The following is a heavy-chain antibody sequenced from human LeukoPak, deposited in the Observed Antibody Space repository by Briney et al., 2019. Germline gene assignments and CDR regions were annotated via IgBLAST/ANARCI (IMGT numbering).Heavy chain of an antibody. Sequence: PGGSLRLSCAASGFIFSDHYMDWVRQAPGKGLEWVARSRNKGYSYTTEYAASVKGRFTSSRDDSKNSLYLQMNSLKTEDTAVYYCARGPSFIGQRLNREDCFDSWGQGTLVTVSS. V-gene: IGHV3-72*01. CDR3: ARGPSFIGQRLNREDCFDS. D-gene: IGHD6-25*01. CDR2: SRNKGYSYTT. J-gene: IGHJ4*02. CDR1: GFIFSDHY.